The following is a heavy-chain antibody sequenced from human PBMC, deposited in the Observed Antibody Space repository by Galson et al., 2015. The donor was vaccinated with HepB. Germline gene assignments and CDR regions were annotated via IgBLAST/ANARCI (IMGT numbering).Heavy chain of an antibody. V-gene: IGHV3-11*01. Sequence: SLRLSCAASGFTFSDYYMTWIRQAPGKGLEWISYINRSGNSTFYADSVKGRFTISRDNAMNSLYLQMNCLRAEDTAVFYCAKQNWVDSFDIWGQGTMVTVSS. CDR2: INRSGNST. CDR1: GFTFSDYY. J-gene: IGHJ3*02. D-gene: IGHD2/OR15-2a*01. CDR3: AKQNWVDSFDI.